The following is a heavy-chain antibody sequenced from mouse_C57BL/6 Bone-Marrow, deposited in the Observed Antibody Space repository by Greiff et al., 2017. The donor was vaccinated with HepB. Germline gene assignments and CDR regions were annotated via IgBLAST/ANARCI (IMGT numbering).Heavy chain of an antibody. CDR2: IDPSDSYT. Sequence: QVQLQQPGAELVKPGASVKLSCKASGYTFTSYWMQWVKQRPGQGLEWIGEIDPSDSYTNYNQKLKGKATLTVDTSSSTAYMQLSSLTSEDSAVYYCATYGRDYYAMDYWGQGTSVTVSS. V-gene: IGHV1-50*01. CDR3: ATYGRDYYAMDY. D-gene: IGHD1-1*01. J-gene: IGHJ4*01. CDR1: GYTFTSYW.